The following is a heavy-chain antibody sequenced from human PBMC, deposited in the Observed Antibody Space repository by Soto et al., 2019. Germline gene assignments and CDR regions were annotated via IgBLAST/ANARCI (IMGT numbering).Heavy chain of an antibody. V-gene: IGHV3-9*01. J-gene: IGHJ3*02. CDR1: GFTFDDYA. CDR2: ISWNSGSI. CDR3: AKDLSTVTTSTFDI. D-gene: IGHD4-17*01. Sequence: DVQLVESGGGLVQPGRSLRLSCAASGFTFDDYAMHWVRQAPGKGLEWVSGISWNSGSIGYADSVKGRFTISRDNAKNSLYLQLNSLRAEDTALYYCAKDLSTVTTSTFDIWGQGTMVTVSS.